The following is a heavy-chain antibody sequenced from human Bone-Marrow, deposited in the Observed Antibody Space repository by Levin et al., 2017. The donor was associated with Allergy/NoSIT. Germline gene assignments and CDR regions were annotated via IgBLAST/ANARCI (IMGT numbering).Heavy chain of an antibody. D-gene: IGHD3-16*01. V-gene: IGHV3-15*01. CDR2: IKTNSDGGTT. CDR1: GFTFSGAW. CDR3: TATLGY. J-gene: IGHJ4*02. Sequence: GESLKISCAASGFTFSGAWMTWVRQAPGKGLEWVGRIKTNSDGGTTDYGAPVKGRFTISRDDSKNTLYLQMNSLKIEDTAVYYCTATLGYWGQGTLVTVSS.